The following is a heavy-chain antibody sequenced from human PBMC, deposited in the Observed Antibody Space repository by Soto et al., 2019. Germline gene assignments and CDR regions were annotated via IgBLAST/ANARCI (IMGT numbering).Heavy chain of an antibody. CDR1: GFIFRSYG. Sequence: EVQLLESGGDLVQPGGSLSLSCAASGFIFRSYGMRWVRQAPGKGLERVSAMTGSGGVTYYADSVKGRFTISRNNSKYTLYLQMNSLRADDTGVYYCAKRGGTSGYYPWDYWGQGILVTVSS. V-gene: IGHV3-23*01. CDR3: AKRGGTSGYYPWDY. D-gene: IGHD3-22*01. J-gene: IGHJ4*02. CDR2: MTGSGGVT.